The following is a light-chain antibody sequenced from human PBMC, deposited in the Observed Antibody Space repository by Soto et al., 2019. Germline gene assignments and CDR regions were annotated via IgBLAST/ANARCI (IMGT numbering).Light chain of an antibody. V-gene: IGKV3-15*01. CDR3: QQFNNWPQT. CDR1: QSVSSN. CDR2: GAS. Sequence: EIVMTQSPDTLSVSPGERATISCRASQSVSSNLAWYQQKPGQAPRLLIYGASTRATGIPARFSGSGSGTEFTLTISSLQSEDFAVYYCQQFNNWPQTFGQGTKVDI. J-gene: IGKJ1*01.